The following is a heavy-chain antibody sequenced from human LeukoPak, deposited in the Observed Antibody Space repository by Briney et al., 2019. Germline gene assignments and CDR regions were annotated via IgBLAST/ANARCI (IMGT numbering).Heavy chain of an antibody. J-gene: IGHJ3*02. V-gene: IGHV3-15*01. CDR3: TTYDFWSVSYAFDI. CDR1: GFTFSNAW. Sequence: PGGSLRLSCAASGFTFSNAWMSWVRQAPGKGLEWVGRIKSKTDGGTTDYAAPVKGRFTISRDDSKNTLYLQMNSLKTKDTAVYYCTTYDFWSVSYAFDIWGQGTMVTVSS. D-gene: IGHD3-3*01. CDR2: IKSKTDGGTT.